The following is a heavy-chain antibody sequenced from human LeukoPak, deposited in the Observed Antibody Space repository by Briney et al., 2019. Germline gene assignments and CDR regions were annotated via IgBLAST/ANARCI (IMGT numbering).Heavy chain of an antibody. Sequence: SETLSLTCAVYGGSFSGYYWSWIRQPPGKGLEWIGEINHSGSTNYNPSLKSRVTISVDTSKNQFSLKLSSVTAADTAVYYCARQTELGETGFDYWGQGTLATVSS. V-gene: IGHV4-34*01. CDR2: INHSGST. CDR3: ARQTELGETGFDY. CDR1: GGSFSGYY. J-gene: IGHJ4*02. D-gene: IGHD1-1*01.